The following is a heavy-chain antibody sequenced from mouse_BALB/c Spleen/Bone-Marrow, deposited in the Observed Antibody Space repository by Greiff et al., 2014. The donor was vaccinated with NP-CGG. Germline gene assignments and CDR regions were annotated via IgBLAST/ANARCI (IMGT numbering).Heavy chain of an antibody. Sequence: VQLVESGGGLVKPGGSLKLSCEASGITVSSYAMSWVRQTPEKRLEWVASIGSGGRKHYPDSVEGRLTISRDNARNILYLQVSSLRSEDTAMYYCARGGMTPFDFWGQGITLTVSS. CDR3: ARGGMTPFDF. J-gene: IGHJ2*01. V-gene: IGHV5-6-5*01. CDR2: IGSGGRK. CDR1: GITVSSYA. D-gene: IGHD2-13*01.